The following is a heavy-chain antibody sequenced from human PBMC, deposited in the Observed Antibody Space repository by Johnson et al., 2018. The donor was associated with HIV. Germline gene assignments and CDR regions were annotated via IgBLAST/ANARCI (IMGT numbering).Heavy chain of an antibody. Sequence: QVQLVESGGGVVQPGKSLRLSCAASGFIFSGFGLHWVRQAPGKGLEWVASISYDGSNKYYADSVKGRFTISRDNSKNTLYLQMNSLRAEDTAVYYCAKLVHYNNVDIWGQGTMVTVSS. V-gene: IGHV3-30*18. CDR1: GFIFSGFG. CDR2: ISYDGSNK. D-gene: IGHD3-10*01. CDR3: AKLVHYNNVDI. J-gene: IGHJ3*02.